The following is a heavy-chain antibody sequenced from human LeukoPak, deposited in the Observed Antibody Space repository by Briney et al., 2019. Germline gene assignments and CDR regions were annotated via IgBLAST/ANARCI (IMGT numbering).Heavy chain of an antibody. J-gene: IGHJ3*02. CDR2: IYSGGST. CDR3: ASPYYYGSGSYNLGAFDI. D-gene: IGHD3-10*01. CDR1: GFTVSSNY. Sequence: GGSLRLSCAASGFTVSSNYMSWVRQAPGKGLEWVSVIYSGGSTYYADSVKGRFTISRDNSKNTLYLQMNSLRAADTAVYYCASPYYYGSGSYNLGAFDIWGQGTMVTVSS. V-gene: IGHV3-66*01.